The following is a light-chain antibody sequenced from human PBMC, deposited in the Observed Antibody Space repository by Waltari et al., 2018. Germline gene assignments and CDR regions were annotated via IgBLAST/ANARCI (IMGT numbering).Light chain of an antibody. V-gene: IGLV2-14*01. CDR1: TSDICPYHL. CDR3: NSYTTSSTWV. J-gene: IGLJ3*02. CDR2: GVR. Sequence: QSALTQPASVSGSPGHSITISCTVTTSDICPYHLVSWYQHLPGKAPKLLISGVRRRPSGVSNRFSGSKSGNMASLTISGLQAEDEADYYCNSYTTSSTWVFGGGTKLTVL.